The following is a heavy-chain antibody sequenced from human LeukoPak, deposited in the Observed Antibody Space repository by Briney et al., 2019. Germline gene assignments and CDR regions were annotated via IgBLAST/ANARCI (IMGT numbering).Heavy chain of an antibody. CDR1: GFTFSSSA. J-gene: IGHJ3*01. D-gene: IGHD3-16*02. Sequence: GGSLRLSCAASGFTFSSSAMSWVRQAPGEGLEWVSLISYSGANSYYTDSVRGRFTISRDNSKDTLFLQMNSLRAEDTAIYYCARDMQLSTWGVGTMVTVSS. CDR2: ISYSGANS. CDR3: ARDMQLST. V-gene: IGHV3-23*01.